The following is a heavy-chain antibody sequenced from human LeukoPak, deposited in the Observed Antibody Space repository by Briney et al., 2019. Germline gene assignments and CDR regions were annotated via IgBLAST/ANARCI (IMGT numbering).Heavy chain of an antibody. V-gene: IGHV3-30*02. D-gene: IGHD2-15*01. Sequence: GGSLRLSYTASGFTFSSYGMHWVRQAPGRGLEWVAFIRYDGTNKYYADSVKGRFTISRDNSKNTLYLQMNSLRAEDTAVYYCAKDRAAAFDYWGQGTLVTVSS. J-gene: IGHJ4*02. CDR3: AKDRAAAFDY. CDR2: IRYDGTNK. CDR1: GFTFSSYG.